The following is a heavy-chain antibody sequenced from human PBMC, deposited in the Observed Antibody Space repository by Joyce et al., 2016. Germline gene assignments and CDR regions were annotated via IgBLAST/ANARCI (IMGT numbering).Heavy chain of an antibody. CDR1: SGPFSGFF. Sequence: QVQLQQWGAGLLKTSETLSLTCAVYSGPFSGFFWRWVRQPPGKGLEWIGDSTNSGATHYNPSLKSRPTMSVDTSRKEFSLKLSSVTVADTAIYYCARSQWLAPLMYWGQGTPVTVSS. V-gene: IGHV4-34*02. CDR2: STNSGAT. D-gene: IGHD6-19*01. CDR3: ARSQWLAPLMY. J-gene: IGHJ4*02.